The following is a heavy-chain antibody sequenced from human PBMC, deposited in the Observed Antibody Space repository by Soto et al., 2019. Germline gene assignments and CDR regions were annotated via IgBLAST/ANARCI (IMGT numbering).Heavy chain of an antibody. Sequence: GWSLRLSCASSVFTFISYAMHWVRQAPGKGLEWVAVISYDGSNKYYADSVKGRFTISRDNSKNTLYLQMNSLRAEDTAVYYCARDKVHGMDVWGQGTTVTVSS. J-gene: IGHJ6*02. CDR3: ARDKVHGMDV. CDR1: VFTFISYA. CDR2: ISYDGSNK. V-gene: IGHV3-30-3*01.